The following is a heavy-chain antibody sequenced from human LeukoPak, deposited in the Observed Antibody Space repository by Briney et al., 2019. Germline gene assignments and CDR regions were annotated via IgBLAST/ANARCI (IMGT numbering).Heavy chain of an antibody. D-gene: IGHD6-13*01. Sequence: PGGSLRLSCEASGFTVSDNYMSWVRQAPGQGLEWVSVIYSGGSTRYADYVKGRFTISRDNSKNTLYLQLNSLRAEDTAVYFCASSSWSSEYFHYWGQGTLVTVSS. J-gene: IGHJ1*01. V-gene: IGHV3-66*01. CDR3: ASSSWSSEYFHY. CDR1: GFTVSDNY. CDR2: IYSGGST.